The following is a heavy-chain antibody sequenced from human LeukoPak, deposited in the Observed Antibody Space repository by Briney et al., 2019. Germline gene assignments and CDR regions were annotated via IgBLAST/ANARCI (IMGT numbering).Heavy chain of an antibody. CDR1: GGTFSSYA. J-gene: IGHJ3*02. Sequence: SVKVSCKASGGTFSSYAISWVRQAPGQGLEWIGRIIPIFGTANYAQKFQGRVTITTDESTSTAYMELSSLRSEDTAVYYCARIAAARAFDIWGQGTMVTVSS. D-gene: IGHD6-13*01. V-gene: IGHV1-69*05. CDR3: ARIAAARAFDI. CDR2: IIPIFGTA.